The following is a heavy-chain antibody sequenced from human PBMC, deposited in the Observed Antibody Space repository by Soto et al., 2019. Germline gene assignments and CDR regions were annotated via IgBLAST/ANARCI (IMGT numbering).Heavy chain of an antibody. V-gene: IGHV1-18*01. CDR3: ARTCRSGGSCYLEY. J-gene: IGHJ4*02. CDR1: GYSFSSFG. CDR2: VSVPSGDT. Sequence: GGSVKASSKASGYSFSSFGISWVRQAPGQGLEWMGSVSVPSGDTSSAQNFQGTVTVTTDKSTRTAYLEVGSLRSADTAVYYCARTCRSGGSCYLEYWGQGTLVTV. D-gene: IGHD2-15*01.